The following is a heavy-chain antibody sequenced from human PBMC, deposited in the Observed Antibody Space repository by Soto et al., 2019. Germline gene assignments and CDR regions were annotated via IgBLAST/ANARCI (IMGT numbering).Heavy chain of an antibody. V-gene: IGHV1-69*04. Sequence: GASVKVSCKASGGTSSSYTISWVRQAPGQGLKWMGRIIPILGIANYAQKFQGRVTITADKFTSTAYIELSSLRSEDTAVYYCARDPLVGCCSGGSCYLDAFDIWGQGTMVTVSS. CDR2: IIPILGIA. D-gene: IGHD2-15*01. J-gene: IGHJ3*02. CDR1: GGTSSSYT. CDR3: ARDPLVGCCSGGSCYLDAFDI.